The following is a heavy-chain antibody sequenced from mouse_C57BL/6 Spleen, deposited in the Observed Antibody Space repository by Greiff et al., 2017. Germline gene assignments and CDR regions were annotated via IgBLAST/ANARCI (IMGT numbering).Heavy chain of an antibody. V-gene: IGHV1-53*01. CDR1: GYTFTSYW. D-gene: IGHD2-2*01. CDR3: ARYPGYYGYFDV. Sequence: QVQLQQPGTELVKPGASVKLSCKASGYTFTSYWMHWVKQRPGQGLEWIGNINPSNGGTNYNEKFKSKATLTVDKSSSTAYMQLSSLTSEDSAVXDCARYPGYYGYFDVWGTGTTVTVSS. CDR2: INPSNGGT. J-gene: IGHJ1*03.